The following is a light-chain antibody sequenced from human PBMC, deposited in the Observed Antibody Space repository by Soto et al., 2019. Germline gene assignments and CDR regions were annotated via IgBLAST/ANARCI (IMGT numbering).Light chain of an antibody. Sequence: DIQMTQSPSTLSAFVGDRVTITCRASQSVSSSLAWYQQKPGKAPKLLIYDASTLESGVPSRFSGSGYGTEFTLTINSLQPGDFATYYCQEYNSYSYTFGQGTKLEIK. CDR1: QSVSSS. CDR2: DAS. CDR3: QEYNSYSYT. J-gene: IGKJ2*01. V-gene: IGKV1-5*01.